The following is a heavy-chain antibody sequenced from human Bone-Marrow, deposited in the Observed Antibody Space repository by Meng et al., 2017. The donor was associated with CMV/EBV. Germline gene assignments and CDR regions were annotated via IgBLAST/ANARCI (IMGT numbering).Heavy chain of an antibody. CDR2: IKSKTDGGTT. D-gene: IGHD3-3*01. CDR3: TAYDFWSDVWFDP. J-gene: IGHJ5*02. CDR1: GFTFSNAW. V-gene: IGHV3-15*01. Sequence: GESLKISWAASGFTFSNAWMSWVRQAPGKGLEWGGRIKSKTDGGTTDYAAPVKGRFTISRDDSKNTLYLQMNSLKTEDTAVYYCTAYDFWSDVWFDPWGQGTLVTVSS.